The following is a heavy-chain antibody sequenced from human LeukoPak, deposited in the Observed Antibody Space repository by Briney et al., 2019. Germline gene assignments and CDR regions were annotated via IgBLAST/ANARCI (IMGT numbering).Heavy chain of an antibody. CDR1: GFTFSIYS. V-gene: IGHV3-23*01. CDR2: ISGSGGST. Sequence: GGSLRLSCAASGFTFSIYSMSWVRQAPGKGLEWVSTISGSGGSTYYADSVKGRFTISRDISKTTLYLQMNSLRAEDTAVYYCAREGSAYYYFDYWGQGTLVTVSS. J-gene: IGHJ4*02. CDR3: AREGSAYYYFDY. D-gene: IGHD3-3*01.